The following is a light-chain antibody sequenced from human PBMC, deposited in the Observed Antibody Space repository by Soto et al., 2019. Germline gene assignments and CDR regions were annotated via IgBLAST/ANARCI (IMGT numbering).Light chain of an antibody. V-gene: IGKV3-20*01. CDR3: QQYGSSGT. J-gene: IGKJ1*01. Sequence: EIVLTQSPGPLSLSPGERAKLSCRASQSVSINYVAWHQQRPGQAPRLLIYGASNTATGIPDRISGSGSGTDFTITISRLEPEDFAVYYCQQYGSSGTFGQGTKVDIK. CDR1: QSVSINY. CDR2: GAS.